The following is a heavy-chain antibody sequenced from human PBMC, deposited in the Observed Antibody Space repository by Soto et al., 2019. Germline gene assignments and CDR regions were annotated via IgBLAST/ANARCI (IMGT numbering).Heavy chain of an antibody. J-gene: IGHJ6*01. V-gene: IGHV3-30*18. CDR3: AKDSAHYYYFYGLDV. CDR1: GFTFSSYG. Sequence: PGGSLRLSCAASGFTFSSYGMHWVRQAPGKGLELVADISHDASNKYYAYSVKGRFTISRDNSKNTLYLQMNSLRSEDTAVYYCAKDSAHYYYFYGLDVWGQGTTVTVSS. CDR2: ISHDASNK.